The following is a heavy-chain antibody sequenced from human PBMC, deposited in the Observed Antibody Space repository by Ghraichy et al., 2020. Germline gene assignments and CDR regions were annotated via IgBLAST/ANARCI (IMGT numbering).Heavy chain of an antibody. CDR2: MNPNSGNT. V-gene: IGHV1-8*01. D-gene: IGHD1-26*01. CDR1: GYTFTSYD. Sequence: ASVKVSCKASGYTFTSYDINWVRQATGQGLEWMGWMNPNSGNTGYAQKFQGRVTMTRNTSISTAYMELSSLRSEDTAVYYCARGPYSGSYRPNLWSYWGQGTLVTVSS. J-gene: IGHJ4*02. CDR3: ARGPYSGSYRPNLWSY.